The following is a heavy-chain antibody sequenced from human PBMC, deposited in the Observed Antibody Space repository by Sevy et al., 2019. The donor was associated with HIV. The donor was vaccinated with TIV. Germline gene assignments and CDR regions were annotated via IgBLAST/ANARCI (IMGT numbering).Heavy chain of an antibody. CDR1: GFTFSSYW. D-gene: IGHD2-2*02. CDR2: INSDGSST. V-gene: IGHV3-74*01. Sequence: GGSLRLSCAASGFTFSSYWMHWVRQAPGKGLVWVSRINSDGSSTSYANSVKGRFPISRDNAKNTLYLQMNSLRAEDTAVYYCARDLDCSSTSCYIWGYYYYYGMDVWGQGTTVTVSS. CDR3: ARDLDCSSTSCYIWGYYYYYGMDV. J-gene: IGHJ6*02.